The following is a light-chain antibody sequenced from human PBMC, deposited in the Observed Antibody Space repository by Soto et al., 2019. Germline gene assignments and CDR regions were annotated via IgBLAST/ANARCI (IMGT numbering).Light chain of an antibody. CDR3: HQYYRYPRT. V-gene: IGKV1-8*01. J-gene: IGKJ1*01. CDR2: AAS. CDR1: QGISSD. Sequence: AIRMTQSPSSFSASTGDRVTITCRARQGISSDLAWYHQKPGKAPKLLIYAASTLQSGVPSRFSGSGSGTDFTLTISCLQSEDFATYSCHQYYRYPRTFGQGTKVEIK.